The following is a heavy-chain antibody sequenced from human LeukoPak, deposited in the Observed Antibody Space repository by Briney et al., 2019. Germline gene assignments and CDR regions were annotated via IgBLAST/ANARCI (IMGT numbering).Heavy chain of an antibody. Sequence: HWASVKVSCKASGYTFTGYYMHWVRQAPGQGLEWVGWINPNRGGTNYAQKFQGRVTMTRDTSISTAYMELSRLRSDDTAVYYCARDDGPYYYMDVWGKGTTVTVSS. V-gene: IGHV1-2*02. J-gene: IGHJ6*03. CDR3: ARDDGPYYYMDV. D-gene: IGHD4-17*01. CDR2: INPNRGGT. CDR1: GYTFTGYY.